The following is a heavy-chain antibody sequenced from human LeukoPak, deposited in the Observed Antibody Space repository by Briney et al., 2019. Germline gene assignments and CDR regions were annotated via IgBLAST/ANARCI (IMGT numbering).Heavy chain of an antibody. J-gene: IGHJ4*02. D-gene: IGHD5-18*01. CDR3: PKVSVPIFTTSYGYPFDC. V-gene: IGHV3-23*01. CDR1: GFTFGDYA. CDR2: ISGSGGGT. Sequence: PGGSLRLSCAASGFTFGDYAMYWVRQAPGKGLEWVSAISGSGGGTYYADSVKGRFTISRDISKSGLFLQMNNLRAEATAVYSCPKVSVPIFTTSYGYPFDCGGQGTWSPSPQ.